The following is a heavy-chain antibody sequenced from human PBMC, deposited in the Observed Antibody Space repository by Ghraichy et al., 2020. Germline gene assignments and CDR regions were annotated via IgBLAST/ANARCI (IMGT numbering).Heavy chain of an antibody. Sequence: GESLNISCAASGFTFSSYAMSWVRQAPGKGLEWVSAISGSGGSTYYADSVKGRFTISRDNSKNTLYLQMNSLRAEDTAVYYCATRGYSYGYCWGQGTLVTVSS. CDR1: GFTFSSYA. V-gene: IGHV3-23*01. CDR3: ATRGYSYGYC. J-gene: IGHJ4*02. D-gene: IGHD5-18*01. CDR2: ISGSGGST.